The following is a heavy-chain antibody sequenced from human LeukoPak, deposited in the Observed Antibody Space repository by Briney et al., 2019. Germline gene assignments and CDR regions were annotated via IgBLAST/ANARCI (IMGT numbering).Heavy chain of an antibody. CDR3: TRCNYDFWSDSPGYYYKDV. J-gene: IGHJ6*03. Sequence: GGSLRLSCTASGFTFGDYAMSWVRQAPGKGLEWVGFIRSKAYGGTTEYAASVKGRFTISRDDSKSIAYLQMNSLKTEDTAVYYCTRCNYDFWSDSPGYYYKDVWGKGTTVTVSS. CDR2: IRSKAYGGTT. D-gene: IGHD3-3*01. CDR1: GFTFGDYA. V-gene: IGHV3-49*04.